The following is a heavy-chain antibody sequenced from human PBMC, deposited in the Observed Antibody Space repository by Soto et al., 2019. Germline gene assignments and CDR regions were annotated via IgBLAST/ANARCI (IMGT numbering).Heavy chain of an antibody. CDR3: ARDIVVVVAASPVIDY. J-gene: IGHJ4*02. CDR1: GYTFTSYG. V-gene: IGHV1-18*04. D-gene: IGHD2-15*01. Sequence: QVQLVQSGAEVKKPGASVKVSCKASGYTFTSYGISWVRQAPGQGREWMGWISAYNGNTHYAQKLQGRVTMTTDTSTSIAYMELRSLRSDDTDVYYCARDIVVVVAASPVIDYWGQGTLVTVSS. CDR2: ISAYNGNT.